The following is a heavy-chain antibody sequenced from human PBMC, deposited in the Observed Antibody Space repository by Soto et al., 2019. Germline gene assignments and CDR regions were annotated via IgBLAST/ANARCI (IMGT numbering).Heavy chain of an antibody. V-gene: IGHV3-21*01. Sequence: GGSLRLSCAASGFTLSDYTMNWVRQAPGKGLEWVSSISSSSSYIYYADSVKGRFTISRDNAKNSLYLQMNSLRAEDTAVYYCAREIAAAGTDYWGQGTLVTVSS. J-gene: IGHJ4*02. CDR3: AREIAAAGTDY. D-gene: IGHD6-13*01. CDR2: ISSSSSYI. CDR1: GFTLSDYT.